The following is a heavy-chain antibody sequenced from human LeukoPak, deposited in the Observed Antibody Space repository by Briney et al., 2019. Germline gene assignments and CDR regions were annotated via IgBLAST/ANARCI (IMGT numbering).Heavy chain of an antibody. V-gene: IGHV1-2*02. D-gene: IGHD6-13*01. J-gene: IGHJ6*02. Sequence: ASVQVSCKASGYTFTGYYMHWVRQAPGQGLEWMGWITPNSGGTNYAQKLQGRVTMTRDTSISTAYMELSRLRSDDTAVYYCARDRWIAAAGYYYGMDVWGQGTTVTVSS. CDR1: GYTFTGYY. CDR3: ARDRWIAAAGYYYGMDV. CDR2: ITPNSGGT.